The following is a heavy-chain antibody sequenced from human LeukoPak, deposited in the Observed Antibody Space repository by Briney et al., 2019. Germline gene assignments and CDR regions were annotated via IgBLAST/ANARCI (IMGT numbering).Heavy chain of an antibody. D-gene: IGHD6-13*01. Sequence: SETLSLTCTISGGSISSGSYYWSWIRQPAGKGLEWIGRIYSSGSTNYNPSLKSRVTISVDTSKNQFSLKLSSVTAADTAVYYCARAGLGIATKFDPWGQGTLVTVSS. CDR2: IYSSGST. J-gene: IGHJ5*02. CDR1: GGSISSGSYY. CDR3: ARAGLGIATKFDP. V-gene: IGHV4-61*02.